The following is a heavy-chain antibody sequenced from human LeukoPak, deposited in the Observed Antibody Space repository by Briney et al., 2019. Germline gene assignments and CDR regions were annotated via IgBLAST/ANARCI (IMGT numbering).Heavy chain of an antibody. J-gene: IGHJ2*01. D-gene: IGHD5-24*01. CDR3: ARDVMATIVVWYFDL. CDR1: GASMSSFY. V-gene: IGHV4-59*01. CDR2: IFNSGTT. Sequence: SETLSLTCTVSGASMSSFYWTWIRQPSGKGLEWIGNIFNSGTTNYNPSLKSRVTISLDMSKKQFSLKLSSVTAADTAVYYCARDVMATIVVWYFDLWGRGTLVTVSS.